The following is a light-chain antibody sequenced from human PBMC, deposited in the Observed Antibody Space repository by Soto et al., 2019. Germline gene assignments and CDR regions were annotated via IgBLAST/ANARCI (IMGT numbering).Light chain of an antibody. J-gene: IGKJ3*01. V-gene: IGKV1-5*03. CDR3: QQYNSYPPT. Sequence: DIQMTQSPSTLSASVGDRVTITCRASQSITNWLAWYQQKSGKAPNLLIYKASTLQGGVPSRFSGSGSGTEFSLTINSLQPDDLATYYCQQYNSYPPTFGPGTKVDIK. CDR2: KAS. CDR1: QSITNW.